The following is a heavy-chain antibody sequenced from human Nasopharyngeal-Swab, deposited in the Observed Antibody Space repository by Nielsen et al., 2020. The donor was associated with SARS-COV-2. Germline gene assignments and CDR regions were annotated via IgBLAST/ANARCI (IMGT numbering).Heavy chain of an antibody. V-gene: IGHV6-1*01. CDR3: AREVSIVVVPADYYGMDV. Sequence: SQTLSLTCAISGDSVSSNSAAWNWIRPSPSRGLEWLGRTYYRSKWYNDYAVSVKSRITINPDTSKNQFSLQLNSVTPEDTAVYYCAREVSIVVVPADYYGMDVWGQGTTVTVSS. CDR1: GDSVSSNSAA. D-gene: IGHD2-2*01. CDR2: TYYRSKWYN. J-gene: IGHJ6*02.